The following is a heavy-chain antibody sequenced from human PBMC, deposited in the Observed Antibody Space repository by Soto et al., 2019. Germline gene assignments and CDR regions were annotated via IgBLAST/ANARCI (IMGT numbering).Heavy chain of an antibody. CDR2: ISYDGSNK. J-gene: IGHJ4*02. V-gene: IGHV3-30-3*01. CDR1: GFTFRSYA. CDR3: VRSMIIVVRLIGLDY. Sequence: GGSLRLSCGASGFTFRSYAMHWVRQTPGKGLEWVAVISYDGSNKHYADSVKGRFSISRDNAKNMLYLQMDSLSSEDTAVYYCVRSMIIVVRLIGLDYWGQGTLVTVSS. D-gene: IGHD3-22*01.